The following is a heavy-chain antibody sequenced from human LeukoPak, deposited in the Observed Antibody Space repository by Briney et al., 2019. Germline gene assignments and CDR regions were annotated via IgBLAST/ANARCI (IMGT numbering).Heavy chain of an antibody. CDR1: GVSIENTGYF. CDR2: IYYSGST. Sequence: SETLSLTCTVSGVSIENTGYFWAWIRQPPGKGLEWIGYIYYSGSTNYNPSLKSRVTISVDTSKNQFSLKLSSVTAADTAVYYCARHGRIAARLRYFDYWGQGTLVTVSS. J-gene: IGHJ4*02. V-gene: IGHV4-61*05. CDR3: ARHGRIAARLRYFDY. D-gene: IGHD6-6*01.